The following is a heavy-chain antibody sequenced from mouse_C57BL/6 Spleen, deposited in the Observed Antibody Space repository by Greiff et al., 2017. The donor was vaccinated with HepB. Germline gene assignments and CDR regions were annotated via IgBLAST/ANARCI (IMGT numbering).Heavy chain of an antibody. CDR1: GYSITSGYY. D-gene: IGHD1-1*01. CDR3: AGERYYGSSSKYFDV. J-gene: IGHJ1*03. V-gene: IGHV3-6*01. CDR2: ISYDGSN. Sequence: EVKLQESGPGLVKPSQSLSLTCSVTGYSITSGYYWNWIRQFPGNKLEWMGYISYDGSNNYNPSLKNRISITRDKSKNTFFLKLNSVTTEDTATYYCAGERYYGSSSKYFDVWGTGTTVTVSA.